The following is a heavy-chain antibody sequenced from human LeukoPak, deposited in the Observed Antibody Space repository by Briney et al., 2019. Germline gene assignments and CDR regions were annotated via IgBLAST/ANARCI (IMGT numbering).Heavy chain of an antibody. CDR2: INWNGGST. CDR1: GFTFSTYE. Sequence: GGSLRLSCAASGFTFSTYEMNWVRQPPGKGLEWVSGINWNGGSTGYADSVKGRFTISRDNAKNSLYLQMNSLRAEDTALYYCARSRDYGGSFNWFDPWGQGTLVTVSS. D-gene: IGHD4-23*01. J-gene: IGHJ5*02. V-gene: IGHV3-20*04. CDR3: ARSRDYGGSFNWFDP.